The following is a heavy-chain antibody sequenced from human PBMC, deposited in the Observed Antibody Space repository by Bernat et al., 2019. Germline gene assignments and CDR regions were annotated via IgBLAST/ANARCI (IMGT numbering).Heavy chain of an antibody. J-gene: IGHJ6*02. Sequence: EVQLVESGGGLVQPGGSLRLSCAASGFTFSSDWMTWVRQAPGKGLEWVAIIKQDGSEKYYGNSVKGRFTISRDNAKNSLYLKMNSLRAEDTAVYYCAREEAYYYYGMDVWGQGTTVTVSS. CDR3: AREEAYYYYGMDV. V-gene: IGHV3-7*01. CDR1: GFTFSSDW. CDR2: IKQDGSEK.